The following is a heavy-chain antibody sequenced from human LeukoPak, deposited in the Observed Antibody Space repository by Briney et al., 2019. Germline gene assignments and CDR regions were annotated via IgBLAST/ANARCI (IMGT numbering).Heavy chain of an antibody. V-gene: IGHV3-23*01. D-gene: IGHD4-17*01. Sequence: GRSLRLSCAASGFTFSSYAMHWVRQAPGKGLEWVSSIPVSGDPTYYADSVRGRFTVSRDNSKSSLYLQMNGLRAEDTALYYCAKDPNGDYVSAFDMWGQGTMVTVSS. CDR1: GFTFSSYA. J-gene: IGHJ3*02. CDR3: AKDPNGDYVSAFDM. CDR2: IPVSGDPT.